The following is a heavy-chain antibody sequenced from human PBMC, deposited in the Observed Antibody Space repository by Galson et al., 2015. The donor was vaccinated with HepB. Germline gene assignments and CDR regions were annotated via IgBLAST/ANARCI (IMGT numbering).Heavy chain of an antibody. J-gene: IGHJ4*02. Sequence: SLRLSCAASGFTFNSSSMYWVRQAPGEGLEWVSSVSRSNNYVYYADSVKGRFTIFRDNARSLLSLHMNNPRAEATAVYYCARDRAGAHDESKNYRGQGTQVRGSS. CDR1: GFTFNSSS. D-gene: IGHD6-19*01. CDR3: ARDRAGAHDESKNY. CDR2: VSRSNNYV. V-gene: IGHV3-21*06.